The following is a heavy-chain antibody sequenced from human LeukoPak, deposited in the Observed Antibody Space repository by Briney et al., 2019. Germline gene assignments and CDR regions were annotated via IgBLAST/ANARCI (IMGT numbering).Heavy chain of an antibody. D-gene: IGHD4-11*01. J-gene: IGHJ4*02. CDR2: INPNSGET. Sequence: GASVKVSCKTSGYTFTDYYIHWVRQAPGQGLEWMGWINPNSGETNSAQKFQGRVTMTGDTSISTAYIELRRVRSDDTAVYYCARDRDYSNTERGFDYWGQGTLVTVSS. CDR1: GYTFTDYY. V-gene: IGHV1-2*02. CDR3: ARDRDYSNTERGFDY.